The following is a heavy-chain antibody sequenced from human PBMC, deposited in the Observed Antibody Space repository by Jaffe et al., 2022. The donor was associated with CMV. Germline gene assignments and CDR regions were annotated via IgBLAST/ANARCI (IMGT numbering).Heavy chain of an antibody. CDR2: ISSSSSYI. Sequence: EVQLVESGGGLVKPGGSLRLSCAASGFTFSSYSMNWVRQAPGKGLEWVSSISSSSSYIYYADSVKGRFTISRDNAKNSLYLQMNSLRAEDTAVYYCARDIQTYYYDSSGYYYGPSLYYWGQGTLVTVSS. V-gene: IGHV3-21*01. J-gene: IGHJ4*02. D-gene: IGHD3-22*01. CDR3: ARDIQTYYYDSSGYYYGPSLYY. CDR1: GFTFSSYS.